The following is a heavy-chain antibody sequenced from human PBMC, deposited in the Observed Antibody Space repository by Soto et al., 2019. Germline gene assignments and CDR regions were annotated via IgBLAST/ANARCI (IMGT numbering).Heavy chain of an antibody. J-gene: IGHJ4*02. CDR1: GYTFTSYY. CDR3: ACSGYSYYFDY. D-gene: IGHD3-22*01. V-gene: IGHV1-46*03. Sequence: QVQLVQSGAEVKKPGASVKVSCKASGYTFTSYYMHWVRQAPGQGLEWMGIINPSGGSTSYAQKFQGRVTMTRDTSTSNVYMELSSLRSEDTAVYYCACSGYSYYFDYWGQGTLVTVSS. CDR2: INPSGGST.